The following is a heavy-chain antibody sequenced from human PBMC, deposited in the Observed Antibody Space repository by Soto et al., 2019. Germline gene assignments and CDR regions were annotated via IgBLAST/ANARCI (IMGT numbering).Heavy chain of an antibody. D-gene: IGHD2-2*01. CDR2: FYYSGST. CDR3: ARGRTSGTLFDY. Sequence: SETLSLTCTVSGGSISSYYWSWIRQPPGKGLEWIGYFYYSGSTNYNPSLKSRVTISVDTSKNQFSLKLSSVTAADTAVYYCARGRTSGTLFDYWGKGTLVTVSS. CDR1: GGSISSYY. J-gene: IGHJ4*02. V-gene: IGHV4-59*08.